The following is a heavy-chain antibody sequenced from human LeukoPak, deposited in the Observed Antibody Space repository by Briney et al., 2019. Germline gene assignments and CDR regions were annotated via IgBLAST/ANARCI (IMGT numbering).Heavy chain of an antibody. Sequence: GGSLRLSCAASGFTFSSYGMHWVRQAPGKGLEWVAVISYDGSNKYYADSVKGRFTISRDNSKNTLYLQMNSLRAEDTAVYYCAKLDIVAYFFDYWGQGTLVTVSS. J-gene: IGHJ4*02. CDR1: GFTFSSYG. CDR3: AKLDIVAYFFDY. CDR2: ISYDGSNK. V-gene: IGHV3-30*18. D-gene: IGHD5-12*01.